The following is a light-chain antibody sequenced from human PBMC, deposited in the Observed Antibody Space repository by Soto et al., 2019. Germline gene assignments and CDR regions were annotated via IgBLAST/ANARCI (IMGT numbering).Light chain of an antibody. CDR3: QQYGISPPNT. J-gene: IGKJ5*01. V-gene: IGKV3-20*01. CDR2: AAS. CDR1: QSVGSSY. Sequence: ESVLTQSPDTLSLSPGERATLSCRASQSVGSSYLAWYQQKPGQAPRLLIYAASSRATGVPERFSGSGSGTDFTLTISRLEPEDFAVYYCQQYGISPPNTCGQGTRLEIK.